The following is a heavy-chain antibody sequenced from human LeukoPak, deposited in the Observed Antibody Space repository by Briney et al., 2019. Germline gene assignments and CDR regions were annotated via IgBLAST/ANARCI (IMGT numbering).Heavy chain of an antibody. V-gene: IGHV4-34*01. D-gene: IGHD6-13*01. CDR3: ARDHPGGAAANRGWFDP. CDR2: ISHSGST. J-gene: IGHJ5*02. Sequence: SETLSLTCAVYGGSFSGYYWSWIRQPPGKGLEWIGEISHSGSTNYNPSLKSRVTISVDTSKNQFSLKLSSVTAADTAVYYCARDHPGGAAANRGWFDPWGQGTLVTVSS. CDR1: GGSFSGYY.